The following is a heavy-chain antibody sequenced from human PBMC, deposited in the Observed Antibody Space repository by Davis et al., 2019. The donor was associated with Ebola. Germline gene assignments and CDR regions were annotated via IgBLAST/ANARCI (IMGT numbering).Heavy chain of an antibody. CDR3: AKGSSGWYAAFDV. Sequence: GSLRLSCTVSGGSISNYYWNWIRQSPGKGLEWIGYFYHSGGTNYNPSLKSRVTISIDTSKNHFSLKLTSVTAADTAVYYCAKGSSGWYAAFDVWGQGTMVTVSS. V-gene: IGHV4-59*01. D-gene: IGHD6-19*01. CDR1: GGSISNYY. CDR2: FYHSGGT. J-gene: IGHJ3*01.